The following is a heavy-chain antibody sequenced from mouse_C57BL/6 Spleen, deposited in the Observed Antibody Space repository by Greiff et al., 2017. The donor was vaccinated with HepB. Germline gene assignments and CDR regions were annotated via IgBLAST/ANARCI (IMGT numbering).Heavy chain of an antibody. CDR3: ARRDYYGSSFYYAMDY. J-gene: IGHJ4*01. Sequence: LVKPGASVKISCQASGYAFSSSWMNWVKQRPGKGLEWIGRIYPGDGDTNYNGKFKGKATLTADKSSSTAYMQLSSLTSEDSAVYFCARRDYYGSSFYYAMDYWGQGTSVTVSS. CDR1: GYAFSSSW. CDR2: IYPGDGDT. V-gene: IGHV1-82*01. D-gene: IGHD1-1*01.